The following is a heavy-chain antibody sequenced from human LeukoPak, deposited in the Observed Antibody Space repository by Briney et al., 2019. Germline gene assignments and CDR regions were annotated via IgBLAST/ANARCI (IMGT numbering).Heavy chain of an antibody. CDR2: IYYSGIT. Sequence: SETLSLTCIVSGGSIGSYYWSWIRQPPGKGLEWIGYIYYSGITNYNPSLESRVIISVDTSKSQFSLKLSSVTAADTAVYYCARHSDYALRPGGYYYLMDVWGQGTTVTVS. V-gene: IGHV4-59*01. J-gene: IGHJ6*02. CDR3: ARHSDYALRPGGYYYLMDV. D-gene: IGHD5-12*01. CDR1: GGSIGSYY.